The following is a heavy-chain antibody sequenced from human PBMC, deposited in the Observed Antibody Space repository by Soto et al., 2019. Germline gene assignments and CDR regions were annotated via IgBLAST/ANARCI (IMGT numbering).Heavy chain of an antibody. CDR2: IYYTGST. V-gene: IGHV4-39*01. CDR3: ARHPGYAVPTVYATHYFNY. D-gene: IGHD2-8*01. Sequence: QLQLQESGPGLVKPSETLSLTCTVSGDSISSNNYYCAWIRQPPGKGLEWIGSIYYTGSTYYNPSLKSRVAMSVDPSETRFSLRLSSVTAADTAVYYCARHPGYAVPTVYATHYFNYWGQGILVTFST. CDR1: GDSISSNNYY. J-gene: IGHJ4*02.